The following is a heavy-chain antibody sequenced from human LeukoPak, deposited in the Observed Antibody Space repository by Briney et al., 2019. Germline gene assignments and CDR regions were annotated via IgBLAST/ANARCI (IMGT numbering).Heavy chain of an antibody. J-gene: IGHJ4*02. CDR2: ISSSSSTI. CDR1: GFTFSRYS. D-gene: IGHD5-24*01. V-gene: IGHV3-48*04. Sequence: GGSLRLSCAASGFTFSRYSMNWVRQTPGKGLEWVSYISSSSSTIYYTDSVKGRFTISRDNAKNSLYLQMNSLRAGDTAVYYCARTIEMATISYFDYWGQGTLVTVSS. CDR3: ARTIEMATISYFDY.